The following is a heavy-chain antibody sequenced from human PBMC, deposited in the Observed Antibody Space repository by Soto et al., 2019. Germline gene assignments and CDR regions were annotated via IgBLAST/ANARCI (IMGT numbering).Heavy chain of an antibody. D-gene: IGHD6-19*01. CDR3: ARSEQWLQYFDY. CDR2: IYYSGST. Sequence: SETLSLTCTVSGGSISSSSYYWGWIRQPPGKGLEWIGSIYYSGSTYYNPSLKSRVTISVDTSKNQFSLKLSSVTAADTAVYYCARSEQWLQYFDYWGQGTLVTVS. J-gene: IGHJ4*02. CDR1: GGSISSSSYY. V-gene: IGHV4-39*01.